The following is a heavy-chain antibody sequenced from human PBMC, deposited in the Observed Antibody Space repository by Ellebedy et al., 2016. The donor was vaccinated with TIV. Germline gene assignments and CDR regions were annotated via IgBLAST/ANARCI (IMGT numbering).Heavy chain of an antibody. J-gene: IGHJ4*02. V-gene: IGHV4-59*08. CDR3: ARLPNCGGNCHTFDY. D-gene: IGHD2-21*02. CDR2: IHYTGDT. Sequence: SETLSLTCTVSGGSITNYHWGWIRQPPGEGLEWIGHIHYTGDTTYKSSLRSRLTLSVDTSKNQFSLKLSSVTAADTAVYYCARLPNCGGNCHTFDYWGQGTLVTVSS. CDR1: GGSITNYH.